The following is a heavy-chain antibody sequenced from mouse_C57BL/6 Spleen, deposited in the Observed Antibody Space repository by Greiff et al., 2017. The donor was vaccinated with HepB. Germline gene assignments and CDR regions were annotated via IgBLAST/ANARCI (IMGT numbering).Heavy chain of an antibody. CDR1: GYTFTSYW. Sequence: QVQLQQPGAELVMPGASVKLSCKASGYTFTSYWMHWVKQRPGQGLEWIGEIDPSDSYTNYNQKFKGKSTLTVDTSSSTAYMQLSSLTSEDSAVYYCARNYYGSRYAYFDYWGQGTTLTVS. V-gene: IGHV1-69*01. CDR3: ARNYYGSRYAYFDY. CDR2: IDPSDSYT. J-gene: IGHJ2*01. D-gene: IGHD1-1*01.